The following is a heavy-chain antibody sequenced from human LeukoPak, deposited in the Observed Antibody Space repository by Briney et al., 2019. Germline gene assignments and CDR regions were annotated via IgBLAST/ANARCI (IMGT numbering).Heavy chain of an antibody. V-gene: IGHV3-9*01. J-gene: IGHJ4*02. CDR1: GFTFDDYA. CDR3: AKDHSSGWFYFDY. D-gene: IGHD6-19*01. Sequence: GGSLRLSCAAPGFTFDDYAMHWVRQAPGKGLEWVSGISWNSGSIVYADSVKGRFTISRDNAKHSLYLQMNSLRAEDTALDYCAKDHSSGWFYFDYWGQGNLVTVSS. CDR2: ISWNSGSI.